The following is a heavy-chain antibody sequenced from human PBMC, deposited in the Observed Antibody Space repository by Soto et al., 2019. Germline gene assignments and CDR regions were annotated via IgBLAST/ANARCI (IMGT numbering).Heavy chain of an antibody. Sequence: SETLSLTCNVSGASLSRYYWSWICQPPGKGLEWIGRIYATGDTDYNPSLKSRISMSVDMSKKQFSLTLRSVTAADTAIYYCVRDGTKNLRDRFEPWGRGILVTVSS. CDR3: VRDGTKNLRDRFEP. V-gene: IGHV4-4*07. CDR1: GASLSRYY. J-gene: IGHJ5*02. D-gene: IGHD1-26*01. CDR2: IYATGDT.